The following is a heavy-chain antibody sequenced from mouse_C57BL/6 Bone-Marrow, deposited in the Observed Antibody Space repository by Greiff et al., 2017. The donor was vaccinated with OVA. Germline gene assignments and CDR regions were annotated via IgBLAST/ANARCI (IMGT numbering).Heavy chain of an antibody. CDR2: ISSGGDYI. CDR3: TRGVSNYVYFDY. D-gene: IGHD2-5*01. J-gene: IGHJ2*01. CDR1: GFTFSSYA. Sequence: EVQGVESGEGLVKPGGSLKLSCAASGFTFSSYAMSWVRQTPEKRLEWVAYISSGGDYIYYADTVKGRFTISRDNARNTLYLQMSSLKSEDTAMYYCTRGVSNYVYFDYWGQGTTLTVSS. V-gene: IGHV5-9-1*02.